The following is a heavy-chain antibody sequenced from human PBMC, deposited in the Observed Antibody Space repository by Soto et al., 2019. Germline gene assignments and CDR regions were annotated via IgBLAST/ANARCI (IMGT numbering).Heavy chain of an antibody. CDR3: ARGGPPINY. J-gene: IGHJ4*02. V-gene: IGHV1-3*05. Sequence: QVQLVQSGAEEKKPGASVKVSCKASGYTFSTYAIHWVRQAPGQRLEWMGWINAGNGNTKYSQKFQGRVTITRDTSASTAYMDLSSLRSEDTAVYYCARGGPPINYWGQGTLVTVSS. CDR2: INAGNGNT. CDR1: GYTFSTYA. D-gene: IGHD3-10*01.